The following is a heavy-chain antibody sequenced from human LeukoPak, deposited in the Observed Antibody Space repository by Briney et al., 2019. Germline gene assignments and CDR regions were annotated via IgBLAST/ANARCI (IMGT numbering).Heavy chain of an antibody. Sequence: FETVSLTRTVSGGSISRSNYYWACIRQPPGKGLEWIGNIYYSGSAYFYPSLSTRVTLSVDTSKNHFSLKLSSVTAADTAVYYCARQTGGTSSIADWGQEALGPDSS. CDR2: IYYSGSA. J-gene: IGHJ4*02. D-gene: IGHD6-6*01. V-gene: IGHV4-39*01. CDR1: GGSISRSNYY. CDR3: ARQTGGTSSIAD.